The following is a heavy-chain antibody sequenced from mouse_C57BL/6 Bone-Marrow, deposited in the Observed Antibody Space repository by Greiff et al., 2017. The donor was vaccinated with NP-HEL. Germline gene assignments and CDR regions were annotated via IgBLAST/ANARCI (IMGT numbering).Heavy chain of an antibody. CDR2: IDPSDSET. Sequence: QVQLQQPGAELVRPGSSVKLSCKASGYTFTSYWMHWVKQRPIQGLEWIGNIDPSDSETHYNQKFKDKATLTVDKSSSTADMQLSSPTSEDSAVYYCARRPVVDLDIVDYWGQGTSVTVSS. CDR3: ARRPVVDLDIVDY. J-gene: IGHJ4*01. D-gene: IGHD1-1*01. V-gene: IGHV1-52*01. CDR1: GYTFTSYW.